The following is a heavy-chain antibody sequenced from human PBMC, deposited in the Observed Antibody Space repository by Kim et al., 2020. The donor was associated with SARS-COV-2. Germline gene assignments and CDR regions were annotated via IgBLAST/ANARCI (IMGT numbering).Heavy chain of an antibody. V-gene: IGHV3-23*01. D-gene: IGHD3-10*01. CDR3: TKGRFGSGREFGN. Sequence: YYADSVKGRFTISRDNSRSTLFLQMNNLRGEDTAIYYCTKGRFGSGREFGNWGQGTLVTVAT. J-gene: IGHJ4*02.